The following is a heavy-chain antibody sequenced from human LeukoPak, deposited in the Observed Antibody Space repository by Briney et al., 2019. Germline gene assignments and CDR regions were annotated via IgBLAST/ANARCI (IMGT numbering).Heavy chain of an antibody. J-gene: IGHJ4*02. V-gene: IGHV3-30*02. CDR3: AKVRPWPYLFDY. D-gene: IGHD3-10*01. CDR1: GFTFSSYG. CDR2: IRYDGSNK. Sequence: GGSLRLSCAASGFTFSSYGMHWVRQAPGKGLEWVAFIRYDGSNKYYADSVKGRFTITRDNSKNTLYLQMNSLRAEDTAVYYCAKVRPWPYLFDYWGQGTLVTVSS.